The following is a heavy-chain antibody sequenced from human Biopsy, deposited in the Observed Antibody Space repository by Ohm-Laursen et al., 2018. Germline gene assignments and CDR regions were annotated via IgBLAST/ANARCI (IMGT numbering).Heavy chain of an antibody. CDR2: IILNSDRL. V-gene: IGHV3-9*01. D-gene: IGHD3-16*01. CDR3: IKDITPGGGDV. J-gene: IGHJ6*02. CDR1: GFNVHKYG. Sequence: SLRLSCSASGFNVHKYGIHWVRHAQGKGLEWVSGIILNSDRLSYAGSVRGRFTISRDNAKNSVYLQMNSLRPEDTALYYCIKDITPGGGDVWGQDTTVTVSS.